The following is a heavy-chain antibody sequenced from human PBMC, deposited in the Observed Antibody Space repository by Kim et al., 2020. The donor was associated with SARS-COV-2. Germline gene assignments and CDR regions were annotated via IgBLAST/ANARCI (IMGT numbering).Heavy chain of an antibody. J-gene: IGHJ6*03. D-gene: IGHD5-18*01. Sequence: YATKFQGRVTITRNTSISTAYMELSSLRSEDPAVYYCARGGYSYGGYMDVWGKGTTVTVSS. V-gene: IGHV1-8*01. CDR3: ARGGYSYGGYMDV.